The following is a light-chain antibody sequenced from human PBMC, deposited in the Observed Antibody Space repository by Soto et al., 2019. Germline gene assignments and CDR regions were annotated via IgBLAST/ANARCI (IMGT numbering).Light chain of an antibody. CDR3: QQRSNWPF. Sequence: DIQMTQSPASLSACLGDEVTVTFRASQSISTYLNWFQQRPGKAPKPLIYGAYTLQDGVPSRFSGIGSGTDFTLTISRLQPEDSAVYYCQQRSNWPFFGGGTKVDIK. CDR2: GAY. CDR1: QSISTY. V-gene: IGKV1-39*01. J-gene: IGKJ4*01.